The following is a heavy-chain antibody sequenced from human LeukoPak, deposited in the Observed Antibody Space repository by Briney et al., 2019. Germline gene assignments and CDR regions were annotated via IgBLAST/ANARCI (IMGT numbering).Heavy chain of an antibody. Sequence: ASVKVSCKASGYIFTTYFIHWVRQAPGQGPEWMGMIDPNGGTTTYAQKFWGRVTMTRDTSTTTVYMELSSLTSDDTAVYYCARRRWGMDVWGQGTTVTVSS. V-gene: IGHV1-46*01. CDR3: ARRRWGMDV. CDR2: IDPNGGTT. J-gene: IGHJ6*02. CDR1: GYIFTTYF. D-gene: IGHD3-3*01.